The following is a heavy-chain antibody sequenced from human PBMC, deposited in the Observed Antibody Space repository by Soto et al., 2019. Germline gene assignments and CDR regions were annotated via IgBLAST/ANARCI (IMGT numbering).Heavy chain of an antibody. Sequence: EVQLVESGGGLVQPGGSQRLSCAASGFTFSSYWMHWVRQAPGKGLVWVSRINSDGSSTSYAESVKGRFTISRDNAKNTLYLQMNSLRGEDTAGYYCTRRGVPAATSYYMNVWGKGTTVTVSS. J-gene: IGHJ6*03. CDR1: GFTFSSYW. CDR2: INSDGSST. D-gene: IGHD2-2*01. V-gene: IGHV3-74*01. CDR3: TRRGVPAATSYYMNV.